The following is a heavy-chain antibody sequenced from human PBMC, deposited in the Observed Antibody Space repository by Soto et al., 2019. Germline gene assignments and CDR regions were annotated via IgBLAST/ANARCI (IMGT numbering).Heavy chain of an antibody. CDR1: GYMFHSYG. CDR2: ISTYNGNT. Sequence: ASVKVSCKASGYMFHSYGMSWVRQAPGQGLEWMGWISTYNGNTKYAQKFQDRVIMTTDTSTSTAYMELRSLRSDDTAVYYCARGVGSGSYYNQYNWFDPWGQGTLVTVSS. V-gene: IGHV1-18*01. J-gene: IGHJ5*02. CDR3: ARGVGSGSYYNQYNWFDP. D-gene: IGHD3-10*01.